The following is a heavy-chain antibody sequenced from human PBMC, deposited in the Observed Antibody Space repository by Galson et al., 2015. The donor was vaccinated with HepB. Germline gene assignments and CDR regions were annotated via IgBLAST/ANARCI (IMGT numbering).Heavy chain of an antibody. J-gene: IGHJ4*02. Sequence: SLRLSCAVSGFSLDSYWMHWVRHAPGKGLEWISRINGEGAATDYADSVKGRFIISRDNARNTVFLQMHSLRVDDTAVYYCVRDRTTIFGVVTDVFDFWGQGTLVFVSS. V-gene: IGHV3-74*01. D-gene: IGHD3-3*01. CDR1: GFSLDSYW. CDR2: INGEGAAT. CDR3: VRDRTTIFGVVTDVFDF.